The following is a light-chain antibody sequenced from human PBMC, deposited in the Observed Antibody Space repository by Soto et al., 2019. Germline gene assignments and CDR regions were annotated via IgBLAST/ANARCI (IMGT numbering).Light chain of an antibody. CDR1: HTVSKF. Sequence: DIQVTQSPPSLSASVGDIVTITCLASHTVSKFLNWYQQKPGKAPDLLIYTTSTLHSGVPSRFSGSGSGTDFTLTISSLQPEDFATYYCQQTYSLPRTFGQGTKVDIK. J-gene: IGKJ1*01. CDR3: QQTYSLPRT. CDR2: TTS. V-gene: IGKV1-39*01.